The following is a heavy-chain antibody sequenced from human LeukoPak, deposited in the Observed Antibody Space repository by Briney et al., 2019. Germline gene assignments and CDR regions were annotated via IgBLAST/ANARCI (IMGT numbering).Heavy chain of an antibody. Sequence: SSETLTLTCTVSGGSISSDYWSWIRQPPGKGLEWIGYIYYTGSTNYNPSHESRVTISIDTSRKQLSLNLRSVTAADAAVYHCTRFASPFYYMDVWGKGTTATVSS. CDR1: GGSISSDY. CDR2: IYYTGST. J-gene: IGHJ6*03. CDR3: TRFASPFYYMDV. V-gene: IGHV4-59*08.